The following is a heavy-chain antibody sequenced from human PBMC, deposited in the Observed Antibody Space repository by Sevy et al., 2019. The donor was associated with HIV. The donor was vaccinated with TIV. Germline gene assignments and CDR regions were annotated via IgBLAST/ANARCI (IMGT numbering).Heavy chain of an antibody. CDR1: GASIRDSCYY. CDR2: IYSYGET. Sequence: SETLSLTCTVSGASIRDSCYYWAWIRQPPGKGLEWIGNIYSYGETYYNSSLMSRVTISVDTSKNQFSLSLTSVTAADTAIYFCARSMEQYLDAFDIWGQGTMVTVSS. CDR3: ARSMEQYLDAFDI. D-gene: IGHD6-19*01. V-gene: IGHV4-39*01. J-gene: IGHJ3*02.